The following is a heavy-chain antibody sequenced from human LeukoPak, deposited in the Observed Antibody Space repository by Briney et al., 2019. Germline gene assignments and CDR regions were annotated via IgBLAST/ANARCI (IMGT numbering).Heavy chain of an antibody. V-gene: IGHV3-48*03. CDR2: ISSSGSTT. CDR1: GFTFSSYE. CDR3: ARDRGYCSSTSCYAAGIFDY. J-gene: IGHJ4*02. Sequence: PGGSLRLSCAASGFTFSSYEMNWVRQAPGKGLEWVSYISSSGSTTYYADSVKGRFTISRDNAKNSLYLQMNSLRAEDTAVYYCARDRGYCSSTSCYAAGIFDYWGQGTLVTVSS. D-gene: IGHD2-2*01.